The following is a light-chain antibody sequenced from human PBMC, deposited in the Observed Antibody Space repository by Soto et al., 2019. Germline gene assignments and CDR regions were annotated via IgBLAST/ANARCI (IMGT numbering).Light chain of an antibody. V-gene: IGLV2-14*01. CDR3: SSYTSISTYV. Sequence: QSVLTQPASVSGSPGQSITISCTGTSSDVGGYNFVSWYQQHPDKAPKLMIYDATNRPSGVSNRFSGSKSGNTASLTISGLQAEVEADYYCSSYTSISTYVFGAGTKVTVL. J-gene: IGLJ1*01. CDR2: DAT. CDR1: SSDVGGYNF.